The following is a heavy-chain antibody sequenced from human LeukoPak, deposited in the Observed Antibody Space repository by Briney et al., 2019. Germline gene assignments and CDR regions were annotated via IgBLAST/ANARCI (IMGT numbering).Heavy chain of an antibody. CDR2: ISYDGSNK. J-gene: IGHJ6*03. D-gene: IGHD3-10*01. Sequence: GGSLRLSCAASGFTFSSYGMHWVRQAPGKGLEWVAVISYDGSNKYYADSVKGRFTISRDNSKNTLYLQMNSLRAEDTAVYYCAKDFREFDYYMDVWGKGTTVTVSS. V-gene: IGHV3-30*18. CDR1: GFTFSSYG. CDR3: AKDFREFDYYMDV.